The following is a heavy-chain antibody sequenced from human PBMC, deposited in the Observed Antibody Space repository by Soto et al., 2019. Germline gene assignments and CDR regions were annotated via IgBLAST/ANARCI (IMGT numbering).Heavy chain of an antibody. CDR3: ARAWNYYYYYMDV. V-gene: IGHV1-8*01. Sequence: ASVKVSCKASGYTFTRYDINWVRQATGQGLEWMGWMNPNSGNTGYAQKLQGRVTMTRTTSISTAYMELSSLRSEDLAVYYCARAWNYYYYYMDVWGKGTTVTVSS. CDR2: MNPNSGNT. D-gene: IGHD1-1*01. J-gene: IGHJ6*03. CDR1: GYTFTRYD.